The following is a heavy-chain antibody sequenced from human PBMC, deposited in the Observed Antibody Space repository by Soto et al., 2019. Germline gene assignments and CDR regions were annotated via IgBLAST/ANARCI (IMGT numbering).Heavy chain of an antibody. Sequence: GGSLRLSCAASGFTFSSYAMHWVRQAPGKGLEWVAVISYDGSNKYYADSVKGRFTISRDNSKNTLYPQMNSLRAEDTAVYYCARVPSSSGRAHFDYWGQGTLVTVSS. J-gene: IGHJ4*02. CDR3: ARVPSSSGRAHFDY. V-gene: IGHV3-30-3*01. D-gene: IGHD2-15*01. CDR2: ISYDGSNK. CDR1: GFTFSSYA.